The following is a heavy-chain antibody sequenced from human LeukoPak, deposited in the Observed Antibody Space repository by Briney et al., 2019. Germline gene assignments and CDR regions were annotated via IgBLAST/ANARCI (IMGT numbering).Heavy chain of an antibody. Sequence: ASVKVSCKASGYFFTSYGISWVRQAPGQGLEWMGWISAYNGNTNYAQKLQGRVTMTTDTSTSTAYMELRSLRSDDTAVYYCARPNNPVEMATTGGGPFDYWGQGTLVAVSS. D-gene: IGHD5-24*01. CDR1: GYFFTSYG. J-gene: IGHJ4*02. CDR3: ARPNNPVEMATTGGGPFDY. CDR2: ISAYNGNT. V-gene: IGHV1-18*01.